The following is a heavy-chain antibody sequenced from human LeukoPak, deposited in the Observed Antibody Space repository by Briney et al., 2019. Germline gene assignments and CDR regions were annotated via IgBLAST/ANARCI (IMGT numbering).Heavy chain of an antibody. J-gene: IGHJ4*02. Sequence: ASVKVSCKASGYTFTSYGISWVRQAPGQGLEWMGWISAYNGNTNYAQKLQGRVTMTTDTSTSTAYMELRSLRSDDTAVYYCARDSPCSGGSCYSSPFDYWGQGTLVTVSS. D-gene: IGHD2-15*01. CDR1: GYTFTSYG. CDR3: ARDSPCSGGSCYSSPFDY. V-gene: IGHV1-18*01. CDR2: ISAYNGNT.